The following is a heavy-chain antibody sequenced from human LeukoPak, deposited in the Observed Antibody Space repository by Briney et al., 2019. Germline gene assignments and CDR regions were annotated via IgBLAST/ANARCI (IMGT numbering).Heavy chain of an antibody. CDR1: GGSISSGGYY. J-gene: IGHJ4*02. V-gene: IGHV4-30-2*01. CDR3: ARVALPLAYCGGDCYGAFDY. Sequence: SETLSLTCTVSGGSISSGGYYWSWIRQPPGKGLEWNGYIYHSGSTYYNPSLKSRVTISVDRSKNQFSLKLSSVTAADTAVYYCARVALPLAYCGGDCYGAFDYWGQGTLVTVSS. D-gene: IGHD2-21*01. CDR2: IYHSGST.